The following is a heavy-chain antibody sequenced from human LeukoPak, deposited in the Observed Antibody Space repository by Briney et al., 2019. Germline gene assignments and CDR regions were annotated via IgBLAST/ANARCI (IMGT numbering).Heavy chain of an antibody. D-gene: IGHD2-2*01. Sequence: ASVKVSCKASGGTFSSYAINWVRQAPGQGLEWVGRIITIFGTVNYAQEFQGRVTITADKSTSTAYMELSSLRSEDTAVYYCARDLRYCSSTSCYFDYWGQGTLVTVSS. CDR3: ARDLRYCSSTSCYFDY. CDR2: IITIFGTV. CDR1: GGTFSSYA. J-gene: IGHJ4*02. V-gene: IGHV1-69*06.